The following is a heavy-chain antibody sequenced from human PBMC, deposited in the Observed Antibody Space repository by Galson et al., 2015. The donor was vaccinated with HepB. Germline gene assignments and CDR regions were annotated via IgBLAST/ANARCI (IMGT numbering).Heavy chain of an antibody. CDR3: ARGLIWSGPPYHYGLDV. J-gene: IGHJ6*02. CDR2: IWYDGSKK. D-gene: IGHD3-3*01. Sequence: SLRLSCAASGFTFSDYWMNWVRQAPGKGLEWAAVIWYDGSKKYYADSVKGRFTISRDNSKNTLYLQMNSLRAEDTAVYYCARGLIWSGPPYHYGLDVWGQATTVTVSS. V-gene: IGHV3-33*08. CDR1: GFTFSDYW.